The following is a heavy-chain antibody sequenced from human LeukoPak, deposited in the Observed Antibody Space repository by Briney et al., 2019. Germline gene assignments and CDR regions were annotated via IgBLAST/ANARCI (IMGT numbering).Heavy chain of an antibody. D-gene: IGHD6-19*01. CDR1: GFTFSSYW. CDR3: ASYSSGWYYY. J-gene: IGHJ4*02. Sequence: GGSLRLSCAASGFTFSSYWMSWVRQAPGKGLQWVANIEQDGSEKYYVDSVKGRFTISRDNAKNSLYLQMNSLRAEDTAVYYCASYSSGWYYYWGQGTLVTVSS. CDR2: IEQDGSEK. V-gene: IGHV3-7*01.